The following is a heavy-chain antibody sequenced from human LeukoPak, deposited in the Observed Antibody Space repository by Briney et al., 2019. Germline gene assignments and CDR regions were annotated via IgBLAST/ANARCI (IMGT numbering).Heavy chain of an antibody. J-gene: IGHJ4*02. V-gene: IGHV3-9*01. Sequence: GRSLRLSCAASGFTFDDHAMRWVRQAPGKGLEWVSGISWNSGRIGYADSVKGRFTISRDNAKNSLYLQMNSLRAEDTALYYCAKDSGTMSDSSGWYVVWGQGTLVTVSS. D-gene: IGHD6-19*01. CDR1: GFTFDDHA. CDR2: ISWNSGRI. CDR3: AKDSGTMSDSSGWYVV.